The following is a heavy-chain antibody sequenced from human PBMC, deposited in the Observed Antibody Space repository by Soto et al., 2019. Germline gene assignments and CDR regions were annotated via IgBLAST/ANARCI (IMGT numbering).Heavy chain of an antibody. CDR3: ARDKITGLFDY. Sequence: SETLSLTCTVSGGSISSYYWSWIRQHPGTGLEWIGHISYSGSTNYNPSLKSRVTISVDTSKNQFSLKLTSVTAADTAMYYCARDKITGLFDYWGQGTLVTVSS. CDR2: ISYSGST. D-gene: IGHD2-8*02. J-gene: IGHJ4*02. CDR1: GGSISSYY. V-gene: IGHV4-59*12.